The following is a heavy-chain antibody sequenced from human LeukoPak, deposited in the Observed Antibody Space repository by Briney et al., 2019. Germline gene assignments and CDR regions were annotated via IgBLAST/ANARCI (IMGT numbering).Heavy chain of an antibody. Sequence: SQTLSLTCTVSGGSISSCGYYWSWIRQHPGKGLEWIGYIYYSGSTYYNPSLKSRVTISVDTSKNQFSLKLSSVTAADTAVYYCARQTGYYYDSSGYYYYFDYWGQGTLVTVSS. D-gene: IGHD3-22*01. J-gene: IGHJ4*02. CDR2: IYYSGST. V-gene: IGHV4-31*03. CDR3: ARQTGYYYDSSGYYYYFDY. CDR1: GGSISSCGYY.